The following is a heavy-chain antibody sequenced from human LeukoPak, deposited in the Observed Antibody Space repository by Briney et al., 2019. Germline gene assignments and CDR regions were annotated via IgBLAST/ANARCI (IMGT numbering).Heavy chain of an antibody. Sequence: PGGSLRHSCSASGFSFSTSAMHWVRQAPGKGPQFVSAITSNGRSTYYADSVKGRFTISRDNSKSTLDLQMSSLRPEDTAVYYCVRDLTWGQGTLVTVSS. J-gene: IGHJ4*02. D-gene: IGHD4/OR15-4a*01. V-gene: IGHV3-64D*06. CDR3: VRDLT. CDR2: ITSNGRST. CDR1: GFSFSTSA.